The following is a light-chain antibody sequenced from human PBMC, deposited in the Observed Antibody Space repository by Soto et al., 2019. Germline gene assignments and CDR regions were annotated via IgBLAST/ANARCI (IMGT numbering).Light chain of an antibody. CDR3: QQYYEWPRGT. J-gene: IGKJ1*01. Sequence: EIVMTQSPGTLSVSPGERATLSCRASQNVISNLAWYQQRPGQAPSLLIYSASTRATGIPARCSGSGSGTEFTLTISSLQSGDAAVYYCQQYYEWPRGTFGQGTKVDI. V-gene: IGKV3-15*01. CDR2: SAS. CDR1: QNVISN.